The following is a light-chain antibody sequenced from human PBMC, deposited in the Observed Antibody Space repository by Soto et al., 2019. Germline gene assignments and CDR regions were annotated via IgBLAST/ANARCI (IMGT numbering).Light chain of an antibody. CDR1: QSVSSY. CDR2: DSS. J-gene: IGKJ5*01. Sequence: EIVLTQSPATLSLSPGERATLSCRASQSVSSYLAWYQQKPGQPPRLLIYDSSTRATGFPDRFSGSGSGTDFTLTIIRLEPEDFAVYFCQQRSDWPPTFGQGTRLEIK. CDR3: QQRSDWPPT. V-gene: IGKV3-11*01.